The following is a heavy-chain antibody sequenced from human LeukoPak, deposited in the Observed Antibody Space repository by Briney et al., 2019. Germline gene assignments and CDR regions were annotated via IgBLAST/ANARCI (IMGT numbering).Heavy chain of an antibody. CDR1: GFTFSSYA. CDR3: ARDRGRGGVSYNWFDP. J-gene: IGHJ5*02. V-gene: IGHV3-30-3*01. Sequence: PGGSLRLSCAASGFTFSSYAMHWVRQAPGKGLEWVAVISYDGSNKYYADSVKGRFTISRDNSKNTLYLQMNSLRAEDTAVYYCARDRGRGGVSYNWFDPWGQGTLVTVSS. CDR2: ISYDGSNK. D-gene: IGHD1-26*01.